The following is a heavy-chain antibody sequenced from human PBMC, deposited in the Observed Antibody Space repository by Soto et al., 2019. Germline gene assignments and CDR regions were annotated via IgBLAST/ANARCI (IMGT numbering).Heavy chain of an antibody. CDR3: AAWGN. J-gene: IGHJ4*02. CDR2: ISNSSSAL. D-gene: IGHD3-16*01. Sequence: EVQLVESGGGLVQPGGSLRLSCAASGFTFSSYDMNWVRQAPGKGLEWISYISNSSSALHYADSVRGRFTISRDNAKNSLYLQMNSLRDEDTAVYYCAAWGNWGQGTVVTVSS. CDR1: GFTFSSYD. V-gene: IGHV3-48*02.